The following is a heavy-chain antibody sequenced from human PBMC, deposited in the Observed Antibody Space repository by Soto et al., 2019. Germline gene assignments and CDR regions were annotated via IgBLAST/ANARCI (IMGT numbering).Heavy chain of an antibody. CDR2: ISFDGSNK. J-gene: IGHJ4*02. V-gene: IGHV3-30*18. CDR1: GFTFSSYA. D-gene: IGHD2-2*02. CDR3: AKDQGHTPDY. Sequence: QVQVVESGGGVVQPGRSLRLSCAASGFTFSSYAMHWVRQAPGKGLEWVAVISFDGSNKFYADSVKGRFTISRDNSKTTLYLQMNILRGEDTAVYHRAKDQGHTPDYWGQGTLVTVSS.